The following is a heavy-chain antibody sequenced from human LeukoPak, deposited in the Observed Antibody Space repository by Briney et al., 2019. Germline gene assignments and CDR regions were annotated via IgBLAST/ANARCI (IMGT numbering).Heavy chain of an antibody. Sequence: ASVTVSCTASGGTFSSYAISWVRQAPGQGLEWMGGIIPIFGTANYAQKFQGRVTITADESTSTAYMELSSLRSEDTAVYYCARDPSPFYYYDSSGYYYPYFDYWGQGTLVTVSS. CDR3: ARDPSPFYYYDSSGYYYPYFDY. CDR2: IIPIFGTA. CDR1: GGTFSSYA. V-gene: IGHV1-69*13. D-gene: IGHD3-22*01. J-gene: IGHJ4*02.